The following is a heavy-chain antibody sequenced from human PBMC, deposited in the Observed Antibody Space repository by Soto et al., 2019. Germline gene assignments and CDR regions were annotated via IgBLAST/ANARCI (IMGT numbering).Heavy chain of an antibody. D-gene: IGHD4-17*01. J-gene: IGHJ6*01. Sequence: QVQLVESGGGVVKPGRSLRLSCAASGFTFSTYGMHWVRQAPGKGLEWVAVIWYDGSNKYYGDPVKGRFTISRDNSKNTLYLQMNSLRGEDTAVYYCAREMSAVTTPVNGMDVWGQGTTVTVSS. CDR1: GFTFSTYG. CDR3: AREMSAVTTPVNGMDV. CDR2: IWYDGSNK. V-gene: IGHV3-33*01.